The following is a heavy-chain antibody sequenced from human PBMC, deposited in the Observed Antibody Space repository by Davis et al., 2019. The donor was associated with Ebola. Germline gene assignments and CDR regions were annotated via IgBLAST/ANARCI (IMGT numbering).Heavy chain of an antibody. Sequence: GESLKISCKGSGYSFTSYWIAWVRQMPGKGLEWMGIIYLGDSDTRYSPSFEGQVTISVDRSVSTAYLQWSSLRASDTAMYYCASLRRTITGMDDAFDIWGQGTMVTVSS. D-gene: IGHD2-8*02. V-gene: IGHV5-51*01. CDR2: IYLGDSDT. J-gene: IGHJ3*02. CDR3: ASLRRTITGMDDAFDI. CDR1: GYSFTSYW.